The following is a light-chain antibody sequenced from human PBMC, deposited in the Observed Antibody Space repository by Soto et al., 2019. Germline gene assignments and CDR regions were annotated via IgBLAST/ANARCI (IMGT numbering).Light chain of an antibody. CDR1: QSVSSSY. V-gene: IGKV3-20*01. J-gene: IGKJ2*01. CDR3: QQYGSSVYT. Sequence: EIVLTQSPGTLSLSPGERATLSCRASQSVSSSYLAWYQQKPGQAPRLLIYGASSRATGIPDRFSGRGSGTAFTLTTSRLEPEDFAVYYCQQYGSSVYTCRQGTKLEIK. CDR2: GAS.